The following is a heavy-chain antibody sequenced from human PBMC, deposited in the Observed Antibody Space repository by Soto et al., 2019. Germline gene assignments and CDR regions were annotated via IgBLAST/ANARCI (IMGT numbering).Heavy chain of an antibody. D-gene: IGHD5-12*01. CDR3: AKNPHMVATNWFDP. CDR1: EFTFSSYA. Sequence: GSLRLSCAASEFTFSSYAMSWVRQAPGKGLEWVSAISGRGGSTYYADSVKGRFTISRDNSKNTLYLQMNSLRAEDTAVYYCAKNPHMVATNWFDPWGQGTLVTVSS. V-gene: IGHV3-23*01. CDR2: ISGRGGST. J-gene: IGHJ5*02.